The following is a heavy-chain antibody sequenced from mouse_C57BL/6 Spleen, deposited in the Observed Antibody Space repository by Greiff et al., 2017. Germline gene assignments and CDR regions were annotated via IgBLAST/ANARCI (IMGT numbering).Heavy chain of an antibody. V-gene: IGHV1-7*01. CDR2: INPSSGYT. Sequence: QVQLQQSGAELAKPGASVKLSCKASGYTFTSYWMYWVKQRPGQGLEWIGYINPSSGYTKYNQKFKDKATLTAYKSSSTAYMQLSSRTYEDSAVYYCARYGIRYWGQGILVTVSA. J-gene: IGHJ3*01. CDR3: ARYGIRY. D-gene: IGHD2-14*01. CDR1: GYTFTSYW.